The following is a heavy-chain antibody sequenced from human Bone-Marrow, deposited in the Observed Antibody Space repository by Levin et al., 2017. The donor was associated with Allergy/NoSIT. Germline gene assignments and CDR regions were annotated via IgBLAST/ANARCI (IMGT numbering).Heavy chain of an antibody. CDR3: ARGYCGGGNCYSPLGY. CDR1: GYSFSNYW. CDR2: IYPGDSDTGDSDT. D-gene: IGHD2-15*01. Sequence: GESLKISCQGSGYSFSNYWIGWVRQMPGKGLEWMGVIYPGDSDTGDSDTRYSPSFQGQVTISVDNSISTAYLQWSSLKTSDTAMYFCARGYCGGGNCYSPLGYWGQGTLVTVSS. V-gene: IGHV5-51*01. J-gene: IGHJ4*02.